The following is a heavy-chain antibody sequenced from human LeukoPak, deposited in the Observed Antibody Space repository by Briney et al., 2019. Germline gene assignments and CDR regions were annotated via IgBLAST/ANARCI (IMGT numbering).Heavy chain of an antibody. CDR2: ISYDGSNK. Sequence: GGSLRLSCAASGFTFSSYAMHWVRQAPGKGLEWVAVISYDGSNKYYADSVKGRFTISRDNSKNTLYLQMNSLRAEDTAVYYCARTLRYFDPIPDYWGQGTLVTVSS. CDR3: ARTLRYFDPIPDY. V-gene: IGHV3-30-3*01. CDR1: GFTFSSYA. D-gene: IGHD3-9*01. J-gene: IGHJ4*02.